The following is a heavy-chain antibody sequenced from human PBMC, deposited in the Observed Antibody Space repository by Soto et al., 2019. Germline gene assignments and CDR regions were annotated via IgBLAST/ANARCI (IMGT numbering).Heavy chain of an antibody. CDR3: ARLDSTMSTFDY. CDR1: GDSFKNYA. CDR2: IIPLFGTT. D-gene: IGHD5-18*01. V-gene: IGHV1-69*06. J-gene: IGHJ4*02. Sequence: QVQLVQSGAEVKKPGSSVKISCKTSGDSFKNYAIGWVRQVPGQGLEWTGSIIPLFGTTNYARIFEGRVTITADKSTTTVYMELGSLRSEDTAVYYCARLDSTMSTFDYWGQGTLVTVSS.